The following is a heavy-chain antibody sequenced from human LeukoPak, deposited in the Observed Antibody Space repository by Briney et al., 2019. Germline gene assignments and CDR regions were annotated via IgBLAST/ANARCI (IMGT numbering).Heavy chain of an antibody. J-gene: IGHJ4*02. CDR2: ISAYNGNT. CDR1: GYTFTSYG. Sequence: ASVKVSCKASGYTFTSYGISWVRQAPGQGLEWMGWISAYNGNTNYAQKPQGRVTMTTDTSTSTAYMELRSLRSDDTAVYYCARGQVLAVAGPLVDYWGQGTLVTVSS. V-gene: IGHV1-18*01. CDR3: ARGQVLAVAGPLVDY. D-gene: IGHD6-19*01.